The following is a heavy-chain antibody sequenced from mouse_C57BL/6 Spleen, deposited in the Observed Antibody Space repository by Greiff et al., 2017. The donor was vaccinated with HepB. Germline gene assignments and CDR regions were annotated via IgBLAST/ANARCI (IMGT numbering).Heavy chain of an antibody. CDR2: INPNNGGT. CDR3: AKWLPIAY. D-gene: IGHD2-2*01. CDR1: GYTFTDYY. Sequence: EVKLQQSGPELVKPGASVKISCKASGYTFTDYYMNWVKQSHGKSLEWIGDINPNNGGTSYNQKFKGKATLTVDKSSSTAYMELRSLTSEDSAVYYCAKWLPIAYWGQGTLVTVSA. J-gene: IGHJ3*01. V-gene: IGHV1-26*01.